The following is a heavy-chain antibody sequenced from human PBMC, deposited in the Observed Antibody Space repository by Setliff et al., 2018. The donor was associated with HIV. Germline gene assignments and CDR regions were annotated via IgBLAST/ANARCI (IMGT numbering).Heavy chain of an antibody. V-gene: IGHV1-2*02. D-gene: IGHD6-13*01. Sequence: ASVKVSCKASGYTFTGYYMHWVRQAPGQGLEWMGWINPNNGGTNYAQKFQGRVTMTRDTSISTAYMELSRLRSDDTAVYYCARDLRTIVWYTSSWFTALLDYWGQGALVTVSS. CDR1: GYTFTGYY. J-gene: IGHJ4*02. CDR3: ARDLRTIVWYTSSWFTALLDY. CDR2: INPNNGGT.